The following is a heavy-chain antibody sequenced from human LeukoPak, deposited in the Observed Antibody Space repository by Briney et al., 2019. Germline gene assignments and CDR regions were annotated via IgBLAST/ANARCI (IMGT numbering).Heavy chain of an antibody. CDR2: IYYSGST. V-gene: IGHV4-39*07. CDR3: ARVIEITTTLDAFDI. CDR1: GGSISSSSYY. J-gene: IGHJ3*02. D-gene: IGHD3-22*01. Sequence: PSETLSLTCTVSGGSISSSSYYWGWIRQPPGKGLEWIGSIYYSGSTYYNPSLKSRVTISVDTSKNQFSLKLSSVTAADTAVYYCARVIEITTTLDAFDIWGQGTMVTVSS.